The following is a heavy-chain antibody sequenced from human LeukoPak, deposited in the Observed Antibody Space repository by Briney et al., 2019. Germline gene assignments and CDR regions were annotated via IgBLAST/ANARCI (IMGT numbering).Heavy chain of an antibody. Sequence: GGPLRLSCAASGFTFSSYAMNWVRQAPGKGLEWVSSISSSSSYIYYADSVKGRFTISRDNAKNSLYLQMNSLRAEDTAVYYCARDLSRLQYGMDVWGQGTTVTVSS. CDR2: ISSSSSYI. V-gene: IGHV3-21*01. CDR3: ARDLSRLQYGMDV. J-gene: IGHJ6*02. D-gene: IGHD3-16*01. CDR1: GFTFSSYA.